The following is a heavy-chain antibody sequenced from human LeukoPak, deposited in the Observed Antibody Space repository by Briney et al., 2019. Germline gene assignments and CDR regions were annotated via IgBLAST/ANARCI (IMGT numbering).Heavy chain of an antibody. CDR1: GFTFNSYA. CDR3: AKEFRIYGGNSDYYYYYGMDV. CDR2: ISGTGAST. J-gene: IGHJ6*02. D-gene: IGHD4-23*01. Sequence: GGSLRLSCAASGFTFNSYAMNWVRQAPGKGLEWVSIISGTGASTYYADSVKGRFTISRDNSKNTLYLQMNGLRAEDTAVYYCAKEFRIYGGNSDYYYYYGMDVWGQGTTVTVSS. V-gene: IGHV3-23*01.